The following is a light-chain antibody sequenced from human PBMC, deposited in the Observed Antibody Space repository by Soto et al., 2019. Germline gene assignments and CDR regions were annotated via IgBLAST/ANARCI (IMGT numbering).Light chain of an antibody. V-gene: IGKV1-5*01. Sequence: DLQMTQSPSTLSASVGDRVTITCRASQSISSWLAWYQQKPGKAPKLLIYDASSLESGVPSRFGGSGSGTEFTLTISSLQPDDFATYYCQQYNSYSSTFGGGTKVEIK. CDR2: DAS. CDR3: QQYNSYSST. J-gene: IGKJ4*01. CDR1: QSISSW.